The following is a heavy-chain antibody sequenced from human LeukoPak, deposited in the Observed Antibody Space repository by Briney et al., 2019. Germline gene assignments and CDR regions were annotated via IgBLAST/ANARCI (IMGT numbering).Heavy chain of an antibody. CDR1: GFTFSSYA. CDR3: AGYYYDSSGYYNYFDY. V-gene: IGHV3-23*01. J-gene: IGHJ4*02. Sequence: PGGSLRLSCAASGFTFSSYAMSWVRQAPGKGLEWVSAISGSGGSTYHADSVKGRFTISRDNSKNTLYLQMNSLRAEDTAVYYCAGYYYDSSGYYNYFDYWGQGTLVTVSS. CDR2: ISGSGGST. D-gene: IGHD3-22*01.